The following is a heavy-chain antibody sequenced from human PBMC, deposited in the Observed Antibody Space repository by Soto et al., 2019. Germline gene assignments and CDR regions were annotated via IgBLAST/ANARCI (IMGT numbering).Heavy chain of an antibody. J-gene: IGHJ4*02. CDR3: AKAKNDYNWDNRPPFDY. D-gene: IGHD1-20*01. CDR2: ISANDVGT. CDR1: GFTLRNYA. Sequence: XGSLRLSCEASGFTLRNYAMTWVRQAPGKGLEWVSLISANDVGTYYAESVKTRFTISTDQSRNTVYLQMDSLRADDTAIYYCAKAKNDYNWDNRPPFDYWGQGPLVTVSS. V-gene: IGHV3-23*01.